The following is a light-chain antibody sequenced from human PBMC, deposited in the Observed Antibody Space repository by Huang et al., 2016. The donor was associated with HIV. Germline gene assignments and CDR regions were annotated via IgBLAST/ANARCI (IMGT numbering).Light chain of an antibody. CDR1: QSVTGT. CDR3: QQYNAWPSTWT. CDR2: GAS. J-gene: IGKJ1*01. Sequence: EIVLTQSPGTLSLSSGERATLSCTASQSVTGTLAWYQQRPGQPPRLLIYGASTRATYVPALLSGSGSGTDFTLTISSVRAEDSALYYCQQYNAWPSTWTFGQGTKMEIK. V-gene: IGKV3-15*01.